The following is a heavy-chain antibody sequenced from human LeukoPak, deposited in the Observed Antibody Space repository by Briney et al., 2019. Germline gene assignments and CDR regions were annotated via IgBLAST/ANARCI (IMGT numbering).Heavy chain of an antibody. CDR1: GFTFSSYS. CDR2: ISSSSSTI. Sequence: GGSLRLSCAASGFTFSSYSMNWVRQAPGKGLEWVSYISSSSSTIYYADSVKGRFTISRDNSKNTLYLQMNSLRAEDTAVYYCASGGGWVFFNWGQGTLVTVSS. V-gene: IGHV3-48*01. J-gene: IGHJ4*02. D-gene: IGHD6-19*01. CDR3: ASGGGWVFFN.